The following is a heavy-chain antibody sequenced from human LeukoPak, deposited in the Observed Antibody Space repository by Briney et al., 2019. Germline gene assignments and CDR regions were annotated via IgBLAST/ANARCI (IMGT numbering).Heavy chain of an antibody. J-gene: IGHJ4*02. CDR1: GFTFSSYG. D-gene: IGHD2-21*02. Sequence: GGSLRLSCAASGFTFSSYGMHWVRQARGKGLEWVAVISYDGSNKYYADSVKGRFTISRDNSKNTLYLQMNSLRAEDTAVYYCAKPAKGDPSTPFDYWGQGTLVTVSS. CDR2: ISYDGSNK. CDR3: AKPAKGDPSTPFDY. V-gene: IGHV3-30*18.